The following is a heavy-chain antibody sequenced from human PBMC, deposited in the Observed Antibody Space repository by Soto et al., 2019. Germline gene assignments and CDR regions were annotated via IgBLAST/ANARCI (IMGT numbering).Heavy chain of an antibody. V-gene: IGHV3-72*01. J-gene: IGHJ4*02. CDR3: XXXXRRGRDWAYY. D-gene: IGHD2-21*02. CDR1: GFTFGDHY. Sequence: EVRLVESGGGLVQPGGSLRLSCAASGFTFGDHYMDWVRQAPGKGLEWVARSRNRQTGXTIEYAASVAGRFSISRAESXXXXXXXXXXXXXXXXXXXXXXXXXRRGRDWAYYWGQGTRVTVSS. CDR2: SRNRQTGXTI.